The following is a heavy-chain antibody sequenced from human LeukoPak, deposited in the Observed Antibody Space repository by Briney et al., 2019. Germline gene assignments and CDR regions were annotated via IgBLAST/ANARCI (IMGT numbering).Heavy chain of an antibody. D-gene: IGHD4-11*01. Sequence: GGSLRLSCAASGFTFSSYGMHWVRQAPGKGLEWVTFIRSDGSNKYHADSVEGRFTISRDNSKNTLYLQMNSLRAEDTAIYYCAKDAQVYSTYDWRWFDPWGQGTLVTVSS. J-gene: IGHJ5*02. CDR1: GFTFSSYG. V-gene: IGHV3-30*02. CDR2: IRSDGSNK. CDR3: AKDAQVYSTYDWRWFDP.